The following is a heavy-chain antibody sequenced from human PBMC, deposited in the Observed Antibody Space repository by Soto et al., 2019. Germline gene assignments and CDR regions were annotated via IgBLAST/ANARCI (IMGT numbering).Heavy chain of an antibody. D-gene: IGHD2-15*01. J-gene: IGHJ4*02. CDR1: GFTVSSNY. V-gene: IGHV3-66*01. CDR3: ARVGYCSGGSCYD. Sequence: HPGGSLRLSCAASGFTVSSNYMSWVRQAPGKGLEWVSVIYSGGSTYYADSVKGGFTISRDNSKNTLYLQMNSLRAEDTAVYYCARVGYCSGGSCYDWGQGTQVTVSS. CDR2: IYSGGST.